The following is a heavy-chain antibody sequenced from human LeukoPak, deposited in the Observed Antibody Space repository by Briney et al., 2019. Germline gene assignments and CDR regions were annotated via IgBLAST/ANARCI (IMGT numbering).Heavy chain of an antibody. V-gene: IGHV1-69*05. CDR2: IIPIFGTA. CDR3: ARDSTIFGVDRYYYYYMDV. J-gene: IGHJ6*03. CDR1: GYTFTGYY. Sequence: ASVKVSRKASGYTFTGYYMHWVRQAPGQGLEWMGRIIPIFGTANYAQKFQGRVTITTDESTSTAYMELSSLRSEDTAVYYCARDSTIFGVDRYYYYYMDVWGKGTTVTVSS. D-gene: IGHD3-3*01.